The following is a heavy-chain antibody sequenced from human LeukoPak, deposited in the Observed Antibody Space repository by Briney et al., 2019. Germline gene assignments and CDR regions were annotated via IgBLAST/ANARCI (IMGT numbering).Heavy chain of an antibody. Sequence: GVSLRLSCAASGLTFSNAWMSWVRQAPGKGLEWVGRIKSKTDGGTTDYGAPVKGRFIISRDDSKNTLYLQMNGLKIEDTAVYYCITDPGEWEPIWGQGTMVTVSS. CDR1: GLTFSNAW. CDR3: ITDPGEWEPI. V-gene: IGHV3-15*01. J-gene: IGHJ3*02. CDR2: IKSKTDGGTT. D-gene: IGHD1-26*01.